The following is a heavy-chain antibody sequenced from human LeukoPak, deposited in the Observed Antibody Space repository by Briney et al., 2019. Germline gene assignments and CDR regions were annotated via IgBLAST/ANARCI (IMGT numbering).Heavy chain of an antibody. D-gene: IGHD1-26*01. CDR3: ARGLVGPDY. Sequence: ASVTVSFTASGYTFIGYYMHWVRQAPGQGLEWMGRINPNSGDTNYAQKLQGRVTMTTDTSTSTAYMELRSLRSDDTAVYYCARGLVGPDYWGQGTLVTVSS. V-gene: IGHV1-2*06. J-gene: IGHJ4*02. CDR2: INPNSGDT. CDR1: GYTFIGYY.